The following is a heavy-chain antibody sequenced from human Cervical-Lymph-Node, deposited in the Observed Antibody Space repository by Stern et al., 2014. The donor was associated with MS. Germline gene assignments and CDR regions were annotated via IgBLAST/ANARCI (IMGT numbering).Heavy chain of an antibody. Sequence: VQLVESGAGVVQPGRSLRLSCAASGFTFTRYAMHWVRQAPGQGPEWVGVISSDGSTEYFADSVRGRFAIARDNSKNTLFLQLTSLRVEDTAVYHCARDHVDGDYVYYYGLDVWGQGTTVTVSS. CDR3: ARDHVDGDYVYYYGLDV. D-gene: IGHD4-17*01. CDR1: GFTFTRYA. J-gene: IGHJ6*02. CDR2: ISSDGSTE. V-gene: IGHV3-30*09.